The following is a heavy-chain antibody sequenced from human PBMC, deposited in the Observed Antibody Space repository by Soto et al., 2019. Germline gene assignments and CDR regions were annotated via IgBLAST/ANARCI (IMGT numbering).Heavy chain of an antibody. V-gene: IGHV3-21*01. CDR2: ISTTNSYI. D-gene: IGHD3-22*01. Sequence: EVQLVESGGGLVKPGGSLRLSCAASGFRFSTYSMNWVRQAPGKGLEWVASISTTNSYIYYADSVRGRFTISRDNAKNSLVLQMNSLRAEDTAVYYCTRDPVPDSSGYFPFDYWGQGTLVTVSS. J-gene: IGHJ4*02. CDR1: GFRFSTYS. CDR3: TRDPVPDSSGYFPFDY.